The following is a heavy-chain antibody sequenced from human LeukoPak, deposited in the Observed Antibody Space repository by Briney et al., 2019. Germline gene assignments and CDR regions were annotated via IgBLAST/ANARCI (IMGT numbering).Heavy chain of an antibody. J-gene: IGHJ6*03. Sequence: SETLSLTCTVSGGSISSYYWSWIRQPPGKGLEWIGYIYYSGSTNYNPSLKSRVTISVDTSKNQFSLKLSSVTAADTAVYYCARTNYYDSSGYRYYYYYYYMDVWGKGTTVTVSS. CDR3: ARTNYYDSSGYRYYYYYYYMDV. CDR2: IYYSGST. D-gene: IGHD3-22*01. V-gene: IGHV4-59*01. CDR1: GGSISSYY.